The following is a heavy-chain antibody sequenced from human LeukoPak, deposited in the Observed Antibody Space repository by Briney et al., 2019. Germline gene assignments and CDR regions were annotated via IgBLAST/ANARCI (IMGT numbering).Heavy chain of an antibody. J-gene: IGHJ6*02. Sequence: PGGSLRLSCAASGFTFSSYSMNWVRQAPGKGLGWVSSISSSSSYIYYADSVKGRFTISRDNAKNSLYLQMNSLRAEDTAVYYCARDSFGSYYYYGMDVWGQGTTVTVSS. CDR3: ARDSFGSYYYYGMDV. V-gene: IGHV3-21*01. CDR1: GFTFSSYS. D-gene: IGHD3-10*01. CDR2: ISSSSSYI.